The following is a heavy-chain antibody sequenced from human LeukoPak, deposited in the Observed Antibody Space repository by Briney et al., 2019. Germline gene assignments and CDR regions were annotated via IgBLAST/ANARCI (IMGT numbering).Heavy chain of an antibody. CDR3: ARKSTAMAGSFDY. D-gene: IGHD5-18*01. V-gene: IGHV4-39*01. J-gene: IGHJ4*02. Sequence: SETLSPTCTVSGGSISSSSYYWGWIRQPPGKGLEWIGSIYYSGSTYYNPSLKSRVTISVDTSKNQFSLKLSSVTAADTAVYYCARKSTAMAGSFDYWGQGTLVTVSP. CDR1: GGSISSSSYY. CDR2: IYYSGST.